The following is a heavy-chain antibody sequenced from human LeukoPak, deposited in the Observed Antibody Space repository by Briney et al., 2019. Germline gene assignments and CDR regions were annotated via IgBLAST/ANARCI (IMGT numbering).Heavy chain of an antibody. CDR3: ARITYGQRANFDY. D-gene: IGHD3-10*01. J-gene: IGHJ4*02. CDR1: GYTFTSYG. V-gene: IGHV1-69*13. CDR2: IIPIFGTA. Sequence: ASVKVSCKASGYTFTSYGISWVRQAPGQGLEWMGGIIPIFGTANYAQKFQGRVTITADESTSTAYMELSSLRSEDTAVYYCARITYGQRANFDYWGQGTLVTVSS.